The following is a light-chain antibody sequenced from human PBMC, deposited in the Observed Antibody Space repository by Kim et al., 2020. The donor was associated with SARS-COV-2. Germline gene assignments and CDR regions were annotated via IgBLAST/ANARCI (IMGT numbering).Light chain of an antibody. CDR1: QSIDSY. J-gene: IGKJ2*01. CDR3: QQSYNTPYT. CDR2: AAY. Sequence: DIHMTQSPSSLSASVGDGVTITCRASQSIDSYLNWYQQKPGKAPELLIYAAYSLQSGAPSRFSGSGSGTDFTLTISSLQPEDFATYYCQQSYNTPYTFGQGTKLEI. V-gene: IGKV1-39*01.